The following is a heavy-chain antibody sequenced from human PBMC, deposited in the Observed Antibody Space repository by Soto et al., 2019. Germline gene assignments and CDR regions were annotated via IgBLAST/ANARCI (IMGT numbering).Heavy chain of an antibody. CDR2: ISAYNGNT. V-gene: IGHV1-18*01. D-gene: IGHD2-15*01. CDR1: GYTFTSYG. J-gene: IGHJ5*02. CDR3: ARRPPIADTQITDWFDP. Sequence: QVQLVQSGAEVKKPGASVKVSCKASGYTFTSYGISWVRQAPGQGLEWMGWISAYNGNTNYAQKLQGRVTMTTDTTTSTAYMEVRSLRSDDTAVYYCARRPPIADTQITDWFDPWGKGTLVTVSS.